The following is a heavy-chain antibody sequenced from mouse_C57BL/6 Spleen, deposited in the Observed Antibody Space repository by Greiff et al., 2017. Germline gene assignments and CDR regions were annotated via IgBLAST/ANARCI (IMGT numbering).Heavy chain of an antibody. CDR1: GYTFTDYE. CDR2: IDPETGGT. D-gene: IGHD2-2*01. Sequence: QVQLRQSGAELVRPGASVTLSCKASGYTFTDYEMHWVKQTPVHGLEWIGAIDPETGGTAYNQKFKGKAILTADKSSSTAYMELRSLTSEDSAVYYCTSNGYDGLAYWGQGTLVTVSA. J-gene: IGHJ3*01. V-gene: IGHV1-15*01. CDR3: TSNGYDGLAY.